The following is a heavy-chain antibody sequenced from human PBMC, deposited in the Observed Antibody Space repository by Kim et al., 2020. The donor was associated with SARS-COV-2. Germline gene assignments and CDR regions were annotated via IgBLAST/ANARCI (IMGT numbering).Heavy chain of an antibody. Sequence: DSMKGRFTISRDKSKNTLYLQMNSLRAEDTAVYYCARGRWSPYYYYGMDVWGQGTTVTVSS. D-gene: IGHD2-15*01. CDR3: ARGRWSPYYYYGMDV. V-gene: IGHV3-66*01. J-gene: IGHJ6*02.